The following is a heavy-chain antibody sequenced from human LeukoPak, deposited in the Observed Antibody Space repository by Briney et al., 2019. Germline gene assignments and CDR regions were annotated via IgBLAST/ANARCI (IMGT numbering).Heavy chain of an antibody. CDR2: IYPGDSDI. CDR3: ARRAYGDYHFDY. J-gene: IGHJ4*02. V-gene: IGHV5-51*01. Sequence: GESLKISCKGSGYGFFGYWIGWVRQIPGKGLEWMGIIYPGDSDIRYSPSFQGQVTISADKSISTAYLQWSSLKASDTAMYYCARRAYGDYHFDYWGQGTLATVSS. CDR1: GYGFFGYW. D-gene: IGHD4-17*01.